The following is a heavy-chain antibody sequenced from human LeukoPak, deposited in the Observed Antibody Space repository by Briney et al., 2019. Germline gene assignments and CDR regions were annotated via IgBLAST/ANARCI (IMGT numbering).Heavy chain of an antibody. CDR2: ISISGGTT. J-gene: IGHJ4*02. Sequence: PGGSLRLSCAASGFTFSNSAMSWVRQAPGKGLEWVSGISISGGTTYYAASVKGRFTISRDNSKNTVYPQLNSLRAEDTAVYYCAKEEVPNDYWGQGTLVTVSS. V-gene: IGHV3-23*01. CDR1: GFTFSNSA. CDR3: AKEEVPNDY. D-gene: IGHD1-1*01.